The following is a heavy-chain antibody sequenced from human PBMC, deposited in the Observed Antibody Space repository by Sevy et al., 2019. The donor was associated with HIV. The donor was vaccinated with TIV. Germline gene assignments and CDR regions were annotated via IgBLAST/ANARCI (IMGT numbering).Heavy chain of an antibody. Sequence: SETLSLTCTVSGGSISSSSYYWGWIRQPPGKGLEWIGSIYYSWSTYYDPSLKSRVTISVDTSKNQFSLKLSSVTAADTAVYYCARQSGYDYYYYYGMDVWGQGTTVTVSS. CDR3: ARQSGYDYYYYYGMDV. D-gene: IGHD5-12*01. CDR2: IYYSWST. CDR1: GGSISSSSYY. J-gene: IGHJ6*02. V-gene: IGHV4-39*01.